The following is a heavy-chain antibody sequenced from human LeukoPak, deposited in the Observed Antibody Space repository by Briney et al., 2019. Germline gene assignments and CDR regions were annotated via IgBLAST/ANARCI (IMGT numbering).Heavy chain of an antibody. CDR2: IIPIFGTA. Sequence: SVKVSCKASGGTFISYAISWVRQAPGQGLEWMGGIIPIFGTANYAQKFQGRVTITADESTSTAYMELSSLRSEDTAVYYCAGWRGGGPSTVPTGGFDYWGQGTLVTVSS. J-gene: IGHJ4*02. CDR3: AGWRGGGPSTVPTGGFDY. V-gene: IGHV1-69*01. CDR1: GGTFISYA. D-gene: IGHD4-17*01.